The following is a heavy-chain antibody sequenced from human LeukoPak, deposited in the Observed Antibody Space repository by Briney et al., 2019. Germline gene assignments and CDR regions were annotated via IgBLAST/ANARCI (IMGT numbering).Heavy chain of an antibody. V-gene: IGHV1-18*04. CDR1: GYTFTSYY. CDR2: ISAYNGNT. Sequence: GASVKVSCKASGYTFTSYYMHWVRQAPGQGLEWMGWISAYNGNTNYAQKLQGRVTMTTDTSTSTAYMELRSLRSDDTAVYYCARDLRITMIVEAFLRGGTAGYWGQGTLVTVSS. J-gene: IGHJ4*02. CDR3: ARDLRITMIVEAFLRGGTAGY. D-gene: IGHD3-22*01.